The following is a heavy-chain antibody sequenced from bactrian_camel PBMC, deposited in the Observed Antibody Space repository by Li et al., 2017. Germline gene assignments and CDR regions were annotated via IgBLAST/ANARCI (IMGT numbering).Heavy chain of an antibody. D-gene: IGHD6*01. CDR1: GSIFSMCA. V-gene: IGHV3S53*01. CDR2: ISRDGTT. J-gene: IGHJ4*01. Sequence: HVQLVESGGGSVQAGGSLKLSCVVSGSIFSMCAMGWYRQAPGKQPLERELIASISRDGTTTYTDSVKGRVTISQDYAKNTMYLQMNNLKTEDTAVYYCAPAGRSYVDIKCRARLGQGTQVTVS.